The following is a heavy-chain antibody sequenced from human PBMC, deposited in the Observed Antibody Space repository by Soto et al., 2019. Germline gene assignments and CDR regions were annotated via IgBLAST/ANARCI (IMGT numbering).Heavy chain of an antibody. D-gene: IGHD1-20*01. CDR1: GGTFSTSL. V-gene: IGHV1-69*01. CDR2: LIPLFGTP. Sequence: QVQLVQSWAEVKKPGSSVTVSCKAAGGTFSTSLISWVRQSPGQGLERMGGLIPLFGTPNYAQKFQGRVTITADESTSTGFREQDSLRAEDTAMYYSARGYTDDADHAAKLDSWGQPPQVTAS. J-gene: IGHJ5*01. CDR3: ARGYTDDADHAAKLDS.